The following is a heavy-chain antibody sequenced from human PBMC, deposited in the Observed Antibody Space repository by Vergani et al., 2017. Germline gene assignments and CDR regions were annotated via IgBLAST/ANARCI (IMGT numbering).Heavy chain of an antibody. CDR3: AKGGRIAVAATVAFDI. CDR1: GFTFGDYA. D-gene: IGHD6-19*01. V-gene: IGHV3-49*03. Sequence: EVQLVESGGGLVQPGRSLRLSCTASGFTFGDYAMSWFRQAPGKGLEWVGFIRSKAYGGTTEYAASVKGRFTISRDNSKNTLYLQMNSLRAEDTAVYYCAKGGRIAVAATVAFDIWGQGTMVTVSS. J-gene: IGHJ3*02. CDR2: IRSKAYGGTT.